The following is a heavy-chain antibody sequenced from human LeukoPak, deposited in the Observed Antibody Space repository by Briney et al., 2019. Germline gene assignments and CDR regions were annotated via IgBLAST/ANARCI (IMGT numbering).Heavy chain of an antibody. J-gene: IGHJ6*04. D-gene: IGHD2-15*01. CDR2: ISSSSSYI. Sequence: PGGSLRLSCAASGFTFSSYCMSWVRQAPGKGLEWVSSISSSSSYIYYADAVECLFTITSNNANNLLFLQMSSRRAEDKAVDYCARGGSYNCYYYYGMDGWGKRITVTVSS. CDR1: GFTFSSYC. CDR3: ARGGSYNCYYYYGMDG. V-gene: IGHV3-21*01.